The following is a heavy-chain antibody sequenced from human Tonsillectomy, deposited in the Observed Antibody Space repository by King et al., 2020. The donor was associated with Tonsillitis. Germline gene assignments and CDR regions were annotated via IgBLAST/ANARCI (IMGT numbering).Heavy chain of an antibody. J-gene: IGHJ5*02. V-gene: IGHV1-18*01. CDR1: GYTFTSYG. Sequence: VQLVESGAEVKKPGASVKVSCKASGYTFTSYGISWVRQAPGQGLEWMGWISAYNGNTNYAQKLQGRVTMTTDTSTSTAYMELRSLRSDDTAVYYCARDLGYCSSTSCAEIFIDPWGQGTLVTVSS. CDR3: ARDLGYCSSTSCAEIFIDP. D-gene: IGHD2-2*01. CDR2: ISAYNGNT.